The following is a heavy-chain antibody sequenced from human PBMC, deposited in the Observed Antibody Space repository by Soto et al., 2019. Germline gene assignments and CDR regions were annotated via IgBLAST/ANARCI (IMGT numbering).Heavy chain of an antibody. V-gene: IGHV3-30*03. D-gene: IGHD6-19*01. CDR1: GFNFGVFG. CDR2: LSYEGSEE. J-gene: IGHJ4*02. Sequence: GGSLRLSCAASGFNFGVFGMHWVRQAPGKGLEWLSVLSYEGSEEYYADSVRGRFTISRHNSKNTLFLQMDSLRVDDTGVYYCALTRRSSLLEVAGPGFEYWGQGTLVTVSS. CDR3: ALTRRSSLLEVAGPGFEY.